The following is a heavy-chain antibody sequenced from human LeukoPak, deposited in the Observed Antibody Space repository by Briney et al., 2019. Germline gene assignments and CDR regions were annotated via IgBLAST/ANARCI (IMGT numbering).Heavy chain of an antibody. D-gene: IGHD2-15*01. CDR2: INHSGST. CDR1: GGAFSGYY. V-gene: IGHV4-34*01. CDR3: ARVSGGSTYYYYYGMDV. Sequence: SETLSLTCAVYGGAFSGYYWSWIRQPPGKGLEWIGEINHSGSTNYNPSLKSRVTISVDTSKNQFSPKLSSVTAADTAVYYCARVSGGSTYYYYYGMDVWGQGTTVTVSS. J-gene: IGHJ6*02.